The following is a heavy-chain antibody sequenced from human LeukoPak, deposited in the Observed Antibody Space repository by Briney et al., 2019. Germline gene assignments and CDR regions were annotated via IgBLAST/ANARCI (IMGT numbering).Heavy chain of an antibody. CDR1: GGSFSGYY. Sequence: PSETLSLTCAVYGGSFSGYYWSWIRRTPGKGLEWIGEINHSGSTNYNPSLKSRVTISVDTSKNQFSLKLSSVTAADTAVYYCARHRVRGYSGYKYYFDYWGQGTLVTVSS. V-gene: IGHV4-34*01. D-gene: IGHD5-12*01. CDR2: INHSGST. J-gene: IGHJ4*02. CDR3: ARHRVRGYSGYKYYFDY.